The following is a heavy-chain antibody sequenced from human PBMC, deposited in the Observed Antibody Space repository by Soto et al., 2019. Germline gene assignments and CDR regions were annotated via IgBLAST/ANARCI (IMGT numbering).Heavy chain of an antibody. Sequence: VASVKVSCKASGYTFTSYGISWVRQAPGQGLEWMGWISAYNGNTNYAQKLQGRVTMTTDTSTSTAYMELRSLRSDDTAAYYCARGGFYNWNNYYFDYWGQGTLVTVSS. J-gene: IGHJ4*02. CDR3: ARGGFYNWNNYYFDY. V-gene: IGHV1-18*04. D-gene: IGHD1-20*01. CDR1: GYTFTSYG. CDR2: ISAYNGNT.